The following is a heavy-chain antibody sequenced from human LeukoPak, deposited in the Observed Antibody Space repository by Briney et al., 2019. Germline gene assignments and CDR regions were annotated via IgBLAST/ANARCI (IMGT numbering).Heavy chain of an antibody. CDR2: ISGSGGST. J-gene: IGHJ4*02. CDR3: AKGMTGDYAY. V-gene: IGHV3-23*01. Sequence: GGSLRLSCAASGFTLSSYAMSWVRQAPGKGLEWVSAISGSGGSTYYADSVKSRFTISRDNSKNTLYLQMNSLRAEDTAVYYCAKGMTGDYAYWGQGTLVTVSS. CDR1: GFTLSSYA. D-gene: IGHD4-17*01.